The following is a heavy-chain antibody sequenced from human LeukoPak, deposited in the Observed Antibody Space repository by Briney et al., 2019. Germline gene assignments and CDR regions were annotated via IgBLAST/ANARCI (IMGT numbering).Heavy chain of an antibody. J-gene: IGHJ5*02. CDR2: IYPGDSDT. V-gene: IGHV5-51*01. CDR3: ARHGGYYYGSGSSNLFDP. D-gene: IGHD3-10*01. CDR1: GYSFTSYW. Sequence: GESLKISCKGSGYSFTSYWIGWVRQMPGKGLEWMGIIYPGDSDTRYSPSFQGQVTISADKSISTAYLQWSSLKASDTAMYYCARHGGYYYGSGSSNLFDPWCQGTLVTVSS.